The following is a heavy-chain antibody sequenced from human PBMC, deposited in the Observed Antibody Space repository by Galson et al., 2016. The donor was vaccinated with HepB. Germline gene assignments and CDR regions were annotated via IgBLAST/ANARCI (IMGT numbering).Heavy chain of an antibody. CDR2: ISWNSVDK. CDR1: GLTFKGLS. J-gene: IGHJ4*02. D-gene: IGHD6-19*01. V-gene: IGHV3-9*01. Sequence: SLRLSCAVSGLTFKGLSMHWLRQLPGKGLEWVSGISWNSVDKCYAASVKGRFTISRDNSKSSLYLQLDSLRREDTAVYFCAKGSFGYGTSEHWLFYFEHWGQGTVVSVS. CDR3: AKGSFGYGTSEHWLFYFEH.